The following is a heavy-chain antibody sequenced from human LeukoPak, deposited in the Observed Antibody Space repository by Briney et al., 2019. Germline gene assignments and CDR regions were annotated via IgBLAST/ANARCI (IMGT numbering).Heavy chain of an antibody. D-gene: IGHD2-2*02. CDR2: ISGSGGST. CDR1: GFTFSSYA. V-gene: IGHV3-23*01. CDR3: AKEGHAPNKIIVVVPAAIIS. J-gene: IGHJ5*02. Sequence: PGGSLRLSCAASGFTFSSYAMSWVRQAPGKGLEWVSAISGSGGSTYYADSVKGRFTISRDNSKNTLYLQMNSLRAEDTAVYYCAKEGHAPNKIIVVVPAAIISWGQGTLVTVSS.